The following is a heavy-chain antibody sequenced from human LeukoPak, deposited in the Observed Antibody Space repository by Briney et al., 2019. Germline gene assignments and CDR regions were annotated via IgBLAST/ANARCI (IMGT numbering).Heavy chain of an antibody. J-gene: IGHJ4*02. V-gene: IGHV3-21*04. CDR3: AREGVVHGSGSYYPFDY. CDR2: ISGSSRHI. CDR1: GFTFSDYT. D-gene: IGHD3-10*01. Sequence: PGGSLRLSCAASGFTFSDYTMNWVRQAPGEGLEYVSSISGSSRHIYYADSVKGRFTISRDDSKNMLYLQMNSLRAEDTAVYYCAREGVVHGSGSYYPFDYWGQGILVTVSS.